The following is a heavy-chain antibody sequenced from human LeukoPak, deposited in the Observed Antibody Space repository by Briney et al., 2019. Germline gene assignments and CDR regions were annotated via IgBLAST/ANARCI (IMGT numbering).Heavy chain of an antibody. CDR2: IYYSGST. CDR3: ARQWRSYYPIDY. D-gene: IGHD1-26*01. Sequence: PSETLSLTCSVSGGSVSSSSYYWGWIRQPPGKGLEWIGSIYYSGSTYYNPSLRSRVTISVDTSKNQFSLKLSSVTAADTAVYYCARQWRSYYPIDYWGQGTLVTVSS. J-gene: IGHJ4*02. V-gene: IGHV4-39*01. CDR1: GGSVSSSSYY.